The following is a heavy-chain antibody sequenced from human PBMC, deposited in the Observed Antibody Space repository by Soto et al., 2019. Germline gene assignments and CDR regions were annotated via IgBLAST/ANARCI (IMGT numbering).Heavy chain of an antibody. Sequence: PSETLSLTCSVSNVSIKSSYWNWIRQPPGRGLEWIGFVYYTGTTKYNPSLKSRVTISVDTSKNEFSLKLTSVTSADTAFYFCARDFAGRGPFDPWGPGTLVTVYS. D-gene: IGHD1-26*01. J-gene: IGHJ5*01. CDR2: VYYTGTT. CDR3: ARDFAGRGPFDP. V-gene: IGHV4-59*01. CDR1: NVSIKSSY.